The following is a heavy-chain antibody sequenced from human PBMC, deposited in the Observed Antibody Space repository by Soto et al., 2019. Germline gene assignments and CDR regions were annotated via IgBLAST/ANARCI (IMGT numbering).Heavy chain of an antibody. J-gene: IGHJ6*02. CDR3: ATGRGVRGVIITTYYYYGLDV. Sequence: SETLSLTCAVYGGSFSGYYWSWIRQPPGKGLEWIGEINHSGSTNYNPSLKSRVTISVDTSKNQFSLKMSSVSAADTAVYYCATGRGVRGVIITTYYYYGLDVWGQGTTVTVSS. CDR2: INHSGST. D-gene: IGHD3-10*01. V-gene: IGHV4-34*01. CDR1: GGSFSGYY.